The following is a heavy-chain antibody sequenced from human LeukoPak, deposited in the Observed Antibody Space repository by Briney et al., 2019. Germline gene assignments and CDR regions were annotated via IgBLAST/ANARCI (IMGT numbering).Heavy chain of an antibody. CDR2: IYYSGST. CDR3: ARHESGYSGYGRHFDY. V-gene: IGHV4-39*01. D-gene: IGHD5-12*01. Sequence: KPSETLSLTCTVSGGSISSSSYYWGWIRQPPGKGLEWIGSIYYSGSTYYNPSLKSRVTISVDTSKNQFSLKLSSVTAADTAVYYCARHESGYSGYGRHFDYWGQGTLVTVSS. J-gene: IGHJ4*02. CDR1: GGSISSSSYY.